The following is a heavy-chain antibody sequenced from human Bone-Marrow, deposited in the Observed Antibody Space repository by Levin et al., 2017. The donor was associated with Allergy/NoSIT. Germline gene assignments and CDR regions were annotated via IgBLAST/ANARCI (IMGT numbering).Heavy chain of an antibody. CDR1: GGSFSGYY. CDR3: ARAMGGSKGFDP. Sequence: SETLSLTCAVYGGSFSGYYWSWIRQPPGKGLEWIGEINHSGSTNYNPSLKSRVTISVDTSKNQFSLKLSSVTAADTAVYYCARAMGGSKGFDPWGQGTLVTVSS. V-gene: IGHV4-34*01. CDR2: INHSGST. D-gene: IGHD2-15*01. J-gene: IGHJ5*02.